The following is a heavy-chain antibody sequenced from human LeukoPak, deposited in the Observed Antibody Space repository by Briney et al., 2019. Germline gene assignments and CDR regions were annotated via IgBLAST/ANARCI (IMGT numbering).Heavy chain of an antibody. D-gene: IGHD6-19*01. CDR2: IKRKSNGGAI. Sequence: GGSLTLPCAASGFTLSKAWTSWVRQATGKGLEWVGRIKRKSNGGAIDNAAPVKSRISISRDESKNTLYMQMNSLKTEVTAIYFCATGVAVSGLVPFDYWGQGTLVTVSS. V-gene: IGHV3-15*01. CDR3: ATGVAVSGLVPFDY. J-gene: IGHJ4*02. CDR1: GFTLSKAW.